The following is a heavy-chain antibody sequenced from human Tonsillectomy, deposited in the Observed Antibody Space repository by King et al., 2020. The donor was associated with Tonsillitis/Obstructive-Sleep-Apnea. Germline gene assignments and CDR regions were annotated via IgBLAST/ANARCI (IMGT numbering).Heavy chain of an antibody. CDR1: GFPFDDYA. D-gene: IGHD3-3*01. CDR3: AKGGITIHYYMDV. J-gene: IGHJ6*03. Sequence: VQLVESGGGLVQPGRSLRLSCAASGFPFDDYAMHWVRQAPGKGLEWVSSVNWNSRSIGYADSVKGRFTVSRDNAKNSLYLQMNSLRAEDTASYYCAKGGITIHYYMDVWGKGTTGTVSS. V-gene: IGHV3-9*01. CDR2: VNWNSRSI.